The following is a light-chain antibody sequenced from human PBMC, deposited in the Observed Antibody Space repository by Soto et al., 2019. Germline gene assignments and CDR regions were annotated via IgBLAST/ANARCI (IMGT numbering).Light chain of an antibody. J-gene: IGLJ1*01. Sequence: QSVLTQPASVSGSPGQSITISCTGTSGDIGSYNRVSWYQQHPGKAPKLIIYEVTDRPSGVSGRFSGSKSGTTASLAITGLQAEDEGDYYCQSYDSSLSGPYVFGPGTKVTVL. CDR3: QSYDSSLSGPYV. CDR1: SGDIGSYNR. V-gene: IGLV2-14*01. CDR2: EVT.